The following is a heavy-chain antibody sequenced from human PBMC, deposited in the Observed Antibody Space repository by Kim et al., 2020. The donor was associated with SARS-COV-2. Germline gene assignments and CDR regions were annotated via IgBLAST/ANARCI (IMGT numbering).Heavy chain of an antibody. D-gene: IGHD1-26*01. J-gene: IGHJ6*02. V-gene: IGHV3-73*01. Sequence: GGSLRLSCAASGFTFGGSAMHWVRQTAGKGLEWVARLRSKVDNYATIYAASVKGRFTISRDDSKNTVYLQMNGLKSEDTAVYYCTSPFSVVGATTSVGYGMDVWGQGTTVTVSS. CDR2: LRSKVDNYAT. CDR1: GFTFGGSA. CDR3: TSPFSVVGATTSVGYGMDV.